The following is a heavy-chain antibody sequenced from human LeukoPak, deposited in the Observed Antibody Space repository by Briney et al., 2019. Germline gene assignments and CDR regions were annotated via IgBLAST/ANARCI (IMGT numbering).Heavy chain of an antibody. J-gene: IGHJ4*02. CDR2: VKSDGSDT. Sequence: PGGSLRLSCAASGSTFSRYWMHWVRHAPGKGLVWVSRVKSDGSDTIYADSVKGRFTISRDNAKNTLYLQMDSLRAEDTAVYYCTTGIGNYYYYWGQGTLVTVAS. CDR1: GSTFSRYW. V-gene: IGHV3-74*01. CDR3: TTGIGNYYYY. D-gene: IGHD3-10*01.